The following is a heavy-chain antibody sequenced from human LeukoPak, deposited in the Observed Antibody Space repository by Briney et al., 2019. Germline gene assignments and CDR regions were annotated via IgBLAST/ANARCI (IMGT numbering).Heavy chain of an antibody. CDR2: VYHTGST. D-gene: IGHD3-22*01. CDR1: GYSISSGYY. CDR3: ASHYYDSSGYLLDS. J-gene: IGHJ4*02. V-gene: IGHV4-38-2*01. Sequence: SETLSLTCAVSGYSISSGYYWGWIRQPPGKGLEWIGSVYHTGSTYYHPSLKSRVTISLDTSKNQFSLRLTSVTAADTAVYYCASHYYDSSGYLLDSWGRGSLVTVSS.